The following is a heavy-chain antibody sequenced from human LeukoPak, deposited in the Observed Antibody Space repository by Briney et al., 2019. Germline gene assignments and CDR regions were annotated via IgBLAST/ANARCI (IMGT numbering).Heavy chain of an antibody. CDR2: INHNGNVN. J-gene: IGHJ6*02. V-gene: IGHV3-7*03. D-gene: IGHD3-16*01. CDR1: GFTFSSYW. CDR3: ARGGGLDV. Sequence: SGGSLRLSCAASGFTFSSYWMNWARQAPGKGLEWVASINHNGNVNYYMDSVKGRFIISRDNAKNSLYLQMSNLRAEDTAVYFCARGGGLDVWGQGATVTVSS.